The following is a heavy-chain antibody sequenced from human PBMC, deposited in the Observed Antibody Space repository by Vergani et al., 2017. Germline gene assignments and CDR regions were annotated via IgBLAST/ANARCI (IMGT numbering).Heavy chain of an antibody. CDR1: GFTFNEYY. CDR3: AREGNSSSWPYYYYGVDV. D-gene: IGHD6-13*01. CDR2: ISTSGTSI. V-gene: IGHV3-11*04. Sequence: VLLVESGGDLVQPGGSLRLSCEASGFTFNEYYMSWIRQAPGKGLEWGSYISTSGTSIHYADSVKGRFTFSRDNAKNSLYLQMNSRRAEDTAVYYCAREGNSSSWPYYYYGVDVWGQGTTVTVSS. J-gene: IGHJ6*02.